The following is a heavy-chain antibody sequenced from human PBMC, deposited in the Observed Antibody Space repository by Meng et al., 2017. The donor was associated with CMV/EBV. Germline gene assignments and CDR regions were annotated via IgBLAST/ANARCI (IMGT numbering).Heavy chain of an antibody. CDR2: IIPIFGTA. CDR3: ARDAGYCSSTSCEHYYGMDV. CDR1: GGTFSSYA. Sequence: SVKVSCKASGGTFSSYAISWVRQAPGQGLEWMGGIIPIFGTANYAQKFQVRVTITTDESTSTAYMELSSLRSEDTAVYYCARDAGYCSSTSCEHYYGMDVWGQGTTVTVSS. D-gene: IGHD2-2*01. V-gene: IGHV1-69*05. J-gene: IGHJ6*02.